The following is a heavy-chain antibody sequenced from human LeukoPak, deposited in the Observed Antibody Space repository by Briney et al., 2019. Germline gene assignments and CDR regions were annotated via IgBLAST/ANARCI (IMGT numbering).Heavy chain of an antibody. J-gene: IGHJ5*02. D-gene: IGHD6-13*01. CDR2: ISGSGGSS. V-gene: IGHV3-23*01. CDR3: AKGPFRQQMALNWFDP. CDR1: GFTFSSYA. Sequence: GGSLRLSCAASGFTFSSYAMSWVRQAPGKGLEWVSGISGSGGSSYYADSVRGRFIISRDNTNNILYLQMSSLRAEDTAVFYCAKGPFRQQMALNWFDPWGQGTLVTVSS.